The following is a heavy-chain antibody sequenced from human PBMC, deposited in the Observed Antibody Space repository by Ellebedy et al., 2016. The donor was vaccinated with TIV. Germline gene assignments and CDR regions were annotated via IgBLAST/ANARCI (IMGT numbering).Heavy chain of an antibody. CDR3: VGRPQSSGWYGPFDY. V-gene: IGHV3-23*01. J-gene: IGHJ4*02. Sequence: GESLKISCAASGFTFDSYAMTWVRQAPRKGLEWVSGISGSGDGTYYTDSVKGRFTISRDNSKNTLYLQMNSLRVEDTAVYYCVGRPQSSGWYGPFDYWGQGTLVTVSS. CDR2: ISGSGDGT. CDR1: GFTFDSYA. D-gene: IGHD6-19*01.